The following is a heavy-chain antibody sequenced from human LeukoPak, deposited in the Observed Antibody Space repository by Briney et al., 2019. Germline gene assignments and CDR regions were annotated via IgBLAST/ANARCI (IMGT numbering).Heavy chain of an antibody. CDR3: ARENWGAFDY. CDR1: RFTFSSYA. J-gene: IGHJ4*02. Sequence: PGGSLRLSCAASRFTFSSYAVHWVRQAPGKGLEWVAVISYDGSNKYFADSVKGRFTISRDNSKNTLYLQMNSLRAEDTAIYYCARENWGAFDYLGQGTLVTVSS. CDR2: ISYDGSNK. V-gene: IGHV3-30-3*01. D-gene: IGHD7-27*01.